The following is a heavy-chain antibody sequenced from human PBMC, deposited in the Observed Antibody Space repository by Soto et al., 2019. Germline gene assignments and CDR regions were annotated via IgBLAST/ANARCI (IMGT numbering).Heavy chain of an antibody. D-gene: IGHD2-2*01. CDR2: INSDGSST. Sequence: EVQLVESGGGLVQPGGSLRLSCTASGFTFSSYWMHWVRQAPGKGLVWVSRINSDGSSTSYADSVKGRFTISRDNAKNTLYLQMNSLRAEDTAVYYCARVRYCSSTSCYEVDYWGQGTLVTVSS. CDR1: GFTFSSYW. J-gene: IGHJ4*02. V-gene: IGHV3-74*01. CDR3: ARVRYCSSTSCYEVDY.